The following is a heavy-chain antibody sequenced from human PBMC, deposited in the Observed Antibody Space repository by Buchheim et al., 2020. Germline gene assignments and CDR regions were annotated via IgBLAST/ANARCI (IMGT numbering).Heavy chain of an antibody. V-gene: IGHV4-59*01. J-gene: IGHJ1*01. CDR3: ARGSGNSWHLLH. D-gene: IGHD6-13*01. CDR1: GGSISSDY. CDR2: IFYSGNT. Sequence: QVQLQESGPGQVKPSETLSLTCTVSGGSISSDYWSWIRQSPGKGLEWIGCIFYSGNTHYNPSLKSRVTISSAKSQNQFSLQLNSVTAADTAVYYCARGSGNSWHLLHWGQGTL.